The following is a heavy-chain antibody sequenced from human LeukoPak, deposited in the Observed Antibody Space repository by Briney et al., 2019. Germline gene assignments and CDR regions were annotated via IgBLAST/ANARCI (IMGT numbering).Heavy chain of an antibody. D-gene: IGHD3-10*01. CDR1: GGTFSSYA. CDR3: ARDDPGYGSGSYRNGMDV. CDR2: IIPILGIA. V-gene: IGHV1-69*04. J-gene: IGHJ6*02. Sequence: PGASVKASCKASGGTFSSYAISWVRQAPGQGLEWMGRIIPILGIANYAQKFQGRVTITADKSTSTAYMELSSLRSEDTAVYYCARDDPGYGSGSYRNGMDVWGQGTTVTVSS.